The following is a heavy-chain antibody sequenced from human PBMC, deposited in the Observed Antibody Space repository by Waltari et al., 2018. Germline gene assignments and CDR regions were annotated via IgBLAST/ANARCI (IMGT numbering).Heavy chain of an antibody. CDR2: IYYRGST. CDR1: GGSISSHY. V-gene: IGHV4-59*11. J-gene: IGHJ5*02. Sequence: QVQLQESGPGLVKPSETLSLTCTVSGGSISSHYWSWIRQPPGKGLEWIGYIYYRGSTNYNPALKSRVTRSVETSKNQFSLKLSSVTAADTAVYYCARDVLGVSNGWFDPWGQGTLVTVSS. D-gene: IGHD1-26*01. CDR3: ARDVLGVSNGWFDP.